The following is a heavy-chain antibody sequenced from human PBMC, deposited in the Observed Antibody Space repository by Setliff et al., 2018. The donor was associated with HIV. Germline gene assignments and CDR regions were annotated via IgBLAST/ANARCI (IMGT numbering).Heavy chain of an antibody. CDR2: ISHSGSS. V-gene: IGHV4-34*01. CDR1: GESFSPYY. J-gene: IGHJ4*02. Sequence: SETLSLTCAVYGESFSPYYWNWIRQSPGKGLEWIGEISHSGSSNYSPSLESRLTISVDTSKNQVSLKLNSVTAADSAVYYCARGEYYFDYWGQGTLVTVSS. CDR3: ARGEYYFDY.